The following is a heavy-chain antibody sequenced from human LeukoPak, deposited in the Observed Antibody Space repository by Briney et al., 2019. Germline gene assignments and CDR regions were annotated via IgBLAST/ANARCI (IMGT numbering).Heavy chain of an antibody. CDR3: ARGLYNTYPEDY. J-gene: IGHJ4*02. Sequence: ASVKVSCKPSGYTFTGYYLHWVRQAPGQGLEWMGWISPNTGATKYAQKFQGRVAMTRDTSISIAYMELSRLRSDDTAVYYCARGLYNTYPEDYWGQGTLVTVSS. CDR2: ISPNTGAT. V-gene: IGHV1-2*02. CDR1: GYTFTGYY. D-gene: IGHD1-1*01.